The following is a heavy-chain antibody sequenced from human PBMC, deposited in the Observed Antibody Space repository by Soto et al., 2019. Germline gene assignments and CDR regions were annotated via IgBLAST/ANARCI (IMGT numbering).Heavy chain of an antibody. Sequence: QLVESGGGLVQPGGSLRLSCAASGFTFTPFWMYWFRQAPGKGPVWVSRINSDGSAIYYAESVKGRFIISRDNAKNTLYLQLNSLRVEDTAVYYCARDRGLYDALDVWGRGTRVTVSS. D-gene: IGHD3-3*01. V-gene: IGHV3-74*01. CDR1: GFTFTPFW. CDR3: ARDRGLYDALDV. CDR2: INSDGSAI. J-gene: IGHJ3*01.